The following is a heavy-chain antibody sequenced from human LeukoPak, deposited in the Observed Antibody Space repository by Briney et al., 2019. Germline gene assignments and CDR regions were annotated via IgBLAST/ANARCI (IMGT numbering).Heavy chain of an antibody. CDR3: ARGRGSSGWYDHDY. D-gene: IGHD6-19*01. CDR2: INPNTGGT. CDR1: GYTFTGYY. Sequence: ASVKVSCKASGYTFTGYYMNWVRQAPGQGLEWMGRINPNTGGTNYAQNFQGSVTMTRDTSITTVYMELSRLRSDDTAVYYCARGRGSSGWYDHDYWGQGTLVTVSS. V-gene: IGHV1-2*06. J-gene: IGHJ4*02.